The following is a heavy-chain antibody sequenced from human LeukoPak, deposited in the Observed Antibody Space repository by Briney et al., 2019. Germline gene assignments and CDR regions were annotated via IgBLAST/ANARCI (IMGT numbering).Heavy chain of an antibody. CDR3: AKVEGRVVPAANWYFDL. V-gene: IGHV3-30*18. D-gene: IGHD2-2*01. CDR1: GFTFSSYG. Sequence: GRSLRLSCAASGFTFSSYGMHWVRQAPGKGLEWVAVISYDGSNKYYADSVKGRFTISRDNSKNTLYLQMNSLRAEDTAVYYCAKVEGRVVPAANWYFDLWGRGTLVTVSS. J-gene: IGHJ2*01. CDR2: ISYDGSNK.